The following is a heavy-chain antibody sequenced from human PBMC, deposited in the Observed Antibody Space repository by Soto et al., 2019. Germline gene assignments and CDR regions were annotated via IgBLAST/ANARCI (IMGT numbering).Heavy chain of an antibody. J-gene: IGHJ6*02. Sequence: SETPSLPCTVSGGFISSGSYYWGWIRQTRGKGLEWIGSIYYSGSTYYNPSLKSRVTISVDTSKNQFSLKLSSVTAADTAVYYCARGEVAAAGYYYYYYGMRVWGQGTTVT. CDR1: GGFISSGSYY. V-gene: IGHV4-39*01. D-gene: IGHD6-13*01. CDR3: ARGEVAAAGYYYYYYGMRV. CDR2: IYYSGST.